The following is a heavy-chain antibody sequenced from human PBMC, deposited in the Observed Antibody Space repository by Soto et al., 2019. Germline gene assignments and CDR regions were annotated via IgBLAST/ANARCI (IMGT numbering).Heavy chain of an antibody. D-gene: IGHD4-4*01. Sequence: QVLLVQSGAEVKKPGSSVKVSCQAAGGSFSSYKVSWVRQAPGQGLDYMGGIMPVFGTPTYTEKFQGRVTITADESTGTAYLELTSLKSDDTAVYYCARGVTANYMGGDAFAIWGQGTLVAVSS. CDR2: IMPVFGTP. CDR1: GGSFSSYK. J-gene: IGHJ3*02. V-gene: IGHV1-69*01. CDR3: ARGVTANYMGGDAFAI.